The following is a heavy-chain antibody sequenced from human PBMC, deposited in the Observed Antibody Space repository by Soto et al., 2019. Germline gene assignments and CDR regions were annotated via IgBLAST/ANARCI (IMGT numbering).Heavy chain of an antibody. CDR2: IYYSGST. D-gene: IGHD6-19*01. CDR3: ARRISYSSGWYSP. J-gene: IGHJ5*02. CDR1: GGSISSYY. Sequence: SETLSLTCTVSGGSISSYYWSWIRQPPGKGLEWIGYIYYSGSTNYNPSLKSRVTISVDTSKNQFSLKLSSVTAADTAVYYCARRISYSSGWYSPWGQGTLVTAPQ. V-gene: IGHV4-59*08.